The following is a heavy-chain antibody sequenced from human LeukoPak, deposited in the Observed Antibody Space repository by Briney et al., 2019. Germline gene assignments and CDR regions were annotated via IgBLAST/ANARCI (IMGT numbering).Heavy chain of an antibody. CDR2: IYYSGST. CDR3: ARQAGWSNYYYYGMDV. CDR1: GGSISSYY. V-gene: IGHV4-59*08. J-gene: IGHJ6*02. D-gene: IGHD2-8*02. Sequence: KPSETLSLTCTVSGGSISSYYWSWIRQPPGKGLEWIGYIYYSGSTNYNPSLKSRVTISVDRSKNQFSLKLSSVTAADTAVYYCARQAGWSNYYYYGMDVRGQGTTVTVSS.